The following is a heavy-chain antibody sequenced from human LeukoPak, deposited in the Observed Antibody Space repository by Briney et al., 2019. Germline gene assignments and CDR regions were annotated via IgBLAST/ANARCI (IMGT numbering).Heavy chain of an antibody. D-gene: IGHD3-10*01. Sequence: PGGSLRLSCAASGFTFSSYSMNWVRQAPGKGLEWVSSISSSSSYIYYADSVKGRFTISRDNAKNSLYLQMDSLRAEDTAVYYCARDHGGSQEGFGEFVFDYWGQGTLVTVSS. V-gene: IGHV3-21*01. J-gene: IGHJ4*02. CDR3: ARDHGGSQEGFGEFVFDY. CDR2: ISSSSSYI. CDR1: GFTFSSYS.